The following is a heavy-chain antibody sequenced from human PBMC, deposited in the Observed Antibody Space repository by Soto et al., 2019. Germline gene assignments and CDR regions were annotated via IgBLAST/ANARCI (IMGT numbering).Heavy chain of an antibody. CDR2: ISSSSSTI. J-gene: IGHJ4*02. D-gene: IGHD3-10*01. CDR3: VNSGFDY. V-gene: IGHV3-48*01. Sequence: EVQLVESGGGLVQPGGSLRLSCTASGFTFSTYSMNWVRQAPGKGLEWVSYISSSSSTIYYADSVKGRFTISRDNAKNSLFLPRNSLRAEETAVYYCVNSGFDYWGLGTLVTVSS. CDR1: GFTFSTYS.